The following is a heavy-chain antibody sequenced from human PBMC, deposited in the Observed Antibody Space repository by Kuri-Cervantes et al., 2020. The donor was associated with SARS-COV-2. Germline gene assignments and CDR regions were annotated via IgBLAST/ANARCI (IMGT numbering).Heavy chain of an antibody. CDR2: INPNSGGT. J-gene: IGHJ6*03. CDR1: GYTFTGYY. CDR3: AREAATATGDYYYYMDV. D-gene: IGHD6-13*01. Sequence: ASVKVSCKASGYTFTGYYMHWVRQAPGQGLEWMGWINPNSGGTNYAQKFQGRVTMTRDTSISTAYMELSRLRSDDTAVYYCAREAATATGDYYYYMDVWGKGTTVTVSS. V-gene: IGHV1-2*02.